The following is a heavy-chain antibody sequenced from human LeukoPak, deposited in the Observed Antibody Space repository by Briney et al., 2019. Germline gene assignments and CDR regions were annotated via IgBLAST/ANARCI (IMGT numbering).Heavy chain of an antibody. CDR2: IYPGDSDT. Sequence: GESLQISCKGSGSPFTSYWIGWVRQMPGKGLEWMGIIYPGDSDTRYSPSFQGQVTISADKSISTAYLQWSSLKASDTAMYYCARSLGSHNYQPHCFDYWGQGTLVTVSS. CDR3: ARSLGSHNYQPHCFDY. D-gene: IGHD5-24*01. CDR1: GSPFTSYW. V-gene: IGHV5-51*01. J-gene: IGHJ4*02.